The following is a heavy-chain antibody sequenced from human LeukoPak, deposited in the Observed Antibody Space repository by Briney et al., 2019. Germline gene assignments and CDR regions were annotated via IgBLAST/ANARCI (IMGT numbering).Heavy chain of an antibody. CDR1: GFTFSIYA. Sequence: GGSLRLSCAAPGFTFSIYAMHWVRPAPGKGLGWGAVISYDGSNKYYADSVKGRFTISRDNSKNTLYLQMNSLRAEDTAVFYCARAFTGAVPPYYFDYWGQGTLVTVSS. J-gene: IGHJ4*02. D-gene: IGHD6-6*01. CDR3: ARAFTGAVPPYYFDY. CDR2: ISYDGSNK. V-gene: IGHV3-30-3*01.